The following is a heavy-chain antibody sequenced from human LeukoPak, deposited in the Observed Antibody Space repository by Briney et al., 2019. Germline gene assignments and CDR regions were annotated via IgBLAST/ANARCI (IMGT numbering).Heavy chain of an antibody. CDR1: GGSFSGYY. CDR2: INHSGST. CDR3: ARHLIAAATRYFQH. V-gene: IGHV4-34*01. Sequence: SETLSLTCAVYGGSFSGYYWSWIRQPPGKGLEWIGEINHSGSTNYNPSLKSRVTISADTSKNQFSLKLSSVTAADTAVYYCARHLIAAATRYFQHWGQGTLVTVSS. D-gene: IGHD6-13*01. J-gene: IGHJ1*01.